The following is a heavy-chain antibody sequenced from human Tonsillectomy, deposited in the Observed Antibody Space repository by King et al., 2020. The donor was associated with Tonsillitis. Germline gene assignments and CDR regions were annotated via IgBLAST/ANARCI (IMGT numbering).Heavy chain of an antibody. CDR3: ARLTEYYDSSGYVWFDP. CDR1: GFTFSSYW. V-gene: IGHV3-7*01. J-gene: IGHJ5*02. D-gene: IGHD3-22*01. CDR2: IKQDGSEK. Sequence: VQLVESGGGLVQPGGSLRLSCAASGFTFSSYWMSWVRQAPGKGREWVANIKQDGSEKYYVDSVKGRFTISRDNAKNSLYLQMNSLRAEDTAVDYCARLTEYYDSSGYVWFDPWGQGTLVTVSS.